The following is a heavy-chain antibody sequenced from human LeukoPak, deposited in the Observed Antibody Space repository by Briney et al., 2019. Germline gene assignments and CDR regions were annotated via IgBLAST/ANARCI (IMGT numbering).Heavy chain of an antibody. D-gene: IGHD3-22*01. Sequence: ASVKVSCKASGYTFTSYGISWVRQAPGQGLEWMGWISAYNGNTNYAQKLQGRVTMTTDTSTSTAYMELRSLRSDDTAVYYWERGPPKYYYDSRDYWPQGTMVTVSS. CDR2: ISAYNGNT. V-gene: IGHV1-18*01. CDR1: GYTFTSYG. CDR3: ERGPPKYYYDSRDY. J-gene: IGHJ4*02.